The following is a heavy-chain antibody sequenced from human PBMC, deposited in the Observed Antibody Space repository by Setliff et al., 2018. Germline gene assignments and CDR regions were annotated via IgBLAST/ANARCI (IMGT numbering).Heavy chain of an antibody. J-gene: IGHJ4*02. V-gene: IGHV4-39*07. CDR1: DASIGGSGYY. CDR2: IHYSGST. Sequence: SETLSLTCTVSDASIGGSGYYWGWIRQPPGKGPEWIGNIHYSGSTHYNPSLKSRVTISVDTSKNQFSLKLSSVTAADTAVYYCARGGMEDYWGQGTLVTVSS. D-gene: IGHD3-3*01. CDR3: ARGGMEDY.